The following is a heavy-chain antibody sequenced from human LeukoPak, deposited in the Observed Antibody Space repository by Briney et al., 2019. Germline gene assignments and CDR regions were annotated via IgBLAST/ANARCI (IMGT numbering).Heavy chain of an antibody. Sequence: PSETLSLTCTVSGGSISSYYWSWVRQPPGKGMEWVGYIYYSGSTNYNPSLKSRVTISVDTSKNQFSLKLSSVTAADTAVYYCARDLGLGKVAGAFDIWGQGTMVTVSS. V-gene: IGHV4-59*01. D-gene: IGHD7-27*01. CDR3: ARDLGLGKVAGAFDI. CDR2: IYYSGST. J-gene: IGHJ3*02. CDR1: GGSISSYY.